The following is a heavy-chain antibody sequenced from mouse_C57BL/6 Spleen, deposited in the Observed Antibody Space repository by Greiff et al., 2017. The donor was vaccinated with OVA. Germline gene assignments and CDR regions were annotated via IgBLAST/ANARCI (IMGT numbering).Heavy chain of an antibody. D-gene: IGHD1-1*01. CDR2: IYPRSGNT. V-gene: IGHV1-81*01. CDR3: AGSITTVVATNFDY. J-gene: IGHJ2*01. Sequence: QVHVKQSGAELARPGASVKLSCKASGYTFTSYGISWVKQRTGQGLEWIGEIYPRSGNTYYNEKFKGKATLTADKSSSTAYMELRSLTSEDSAVYFCAGSITTVVATNFDYWGQGTTLTVSS. CDR1: GYTFTSYG.